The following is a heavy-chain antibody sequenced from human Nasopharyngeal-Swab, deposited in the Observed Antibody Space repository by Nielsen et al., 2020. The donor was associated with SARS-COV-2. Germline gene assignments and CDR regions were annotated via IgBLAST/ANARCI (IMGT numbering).Heavy chain of an antibody. J-gene: IGHJ4*02. CDR1: GFNFHAYA. D-gene: IGHD1-1*01. Sequence: SLKISCAASGFNFHAYAIHWVRQAPGKGLEWVSGISWNSGYIGYADSVKGRFTISRDNGKNSLYLQMNSLRTEDTAVYFCTTHHPGKYEEELDYWGQGTLVTVSS. CDR3: TTHHPGKYEEELDY. V-gene: IGHV3-9*01. CDR2: ISWNSGYI.